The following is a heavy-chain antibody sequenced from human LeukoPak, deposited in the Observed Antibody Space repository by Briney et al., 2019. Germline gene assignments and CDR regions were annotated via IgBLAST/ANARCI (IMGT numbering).Heavy chain of an antibody. Sequence: SQTLSLTCTVSGVSISSGGYYWSWIRQHPGKGLEWIEYIYYSGSTYYNPSLKSRVTISVDTSKNQFSLKLSSVTTADTAVYYCARDMVDCSSTSCYSGSYKVWGQGTLVTVSS. CDR1: GVSISSGGYY. J-gene: IGHJ4*02. V-gene: IGHV4-31*03. CDR2: IYYSGST. D-gene: IGHD2-2*01. CDR3: ARDMVDCSSTSCYSGSYKV.